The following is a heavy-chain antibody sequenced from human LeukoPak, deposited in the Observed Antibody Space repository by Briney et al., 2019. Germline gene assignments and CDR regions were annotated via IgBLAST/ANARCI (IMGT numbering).Heavy chain of an antibody. V-gene: IGHV4-34*01. CDR3: AIMSKHYRGSGIFSYSNEK. D-gene: IGHD3-10*01. J-gene: IGHJ4*02. CDR1: VGSFSSYF. CDR2: VDHSGTT. Sequence: PSETLSLTCAVSVGSFSSYFWSWIRQPPGKGLEGIGEVDHSGTTNYSPFLLGRVSMSVDTSKNHFTLKLTSVTAVDTALYYRAIMSKHYRGSGIFSYSNEKWGEGALVTVSS.